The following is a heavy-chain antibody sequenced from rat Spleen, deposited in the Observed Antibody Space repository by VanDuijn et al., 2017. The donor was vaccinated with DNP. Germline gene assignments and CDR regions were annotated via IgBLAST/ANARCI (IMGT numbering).Heavy chain of an antibody. CDR1: GFTFSNYD. Sequence: EVQLVESGGGLVQPGRSMKLSCAASGFTFSNYDMAWVRQAPKKGLEWVSSINPDGSTTHYSDSVRGRFTISRDNAENTVYLQMDSLRSEDTATYYCATPDVYYGLLPYWGQGVMVTVSS. CDR3: ATPDVYYGLLPY. V-gene: IGHV5-25*01. J-gene: IGHJ2*01. D-gene: IGHD1-6*01. CDR2: INPDGSTT.